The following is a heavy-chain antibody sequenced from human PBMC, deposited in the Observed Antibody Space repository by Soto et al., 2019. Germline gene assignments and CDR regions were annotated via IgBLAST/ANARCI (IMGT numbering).Heavy chain of an antibody. CDR3: ARLPREGIAVFFDD. Sequence: SETLSLTCTVSGGSISSSSYYWGWIRQPPGKGLEWIGSIYYSGSTYYNPSLKSRVTISVDTSKNQFSLKLSSVTAADTAVYYCARLPREGIAVFFDDWGQGTLVTVSS. J-gene: IGHJ4*02. D-gene: IGHD6-19*01. CDR1: GGSISSSSYY. CDR2: IYYSGST. V-gene: IGHV4-39*01.